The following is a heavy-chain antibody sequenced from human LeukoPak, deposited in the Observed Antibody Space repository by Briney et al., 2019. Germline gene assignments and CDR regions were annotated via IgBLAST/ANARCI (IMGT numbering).Heavy chain of an antibody. Sequence: SETLSLTCTVSGGSISSSSYYWGWIRQPPGKGLEWIGSIYYSGSTYYNPSLKSRVTISVDKSRNQFSLKLSSVTAADTAVYYCARILSYFYRSSGSYGAFDIWGQGTAVTVSS. CDR2: IYYSGST. CDR1: GGSISSSSYY. J-gene: IGHJ3*02. D-gene: IGHD3-22*01. V-gene: IGHV4-39*07. CDR3: ARILSYFYRSSGSYGAFDI.